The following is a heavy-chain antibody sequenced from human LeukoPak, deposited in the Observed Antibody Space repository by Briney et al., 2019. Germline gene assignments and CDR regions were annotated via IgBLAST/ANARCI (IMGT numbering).Heavy chain of an antibody. Sequence: GSVTVSCKPSGYTFTNYDINWVRQAPGQGVEWMGWMSPNSGNTVYAQKFQGRVAMTMDTSIRTAYMELSSLRSEDTAVYYCARTPPNWGADYWGQGTLVTVSS. CDR3: ARTPPNWGADY. J-gene: IGHJ4*02. V-gene: IGHV1-8*01. CDR1: GYTFTNYD. D-gene: IGHD7-27*01. CDR2: MSPNSGNT.